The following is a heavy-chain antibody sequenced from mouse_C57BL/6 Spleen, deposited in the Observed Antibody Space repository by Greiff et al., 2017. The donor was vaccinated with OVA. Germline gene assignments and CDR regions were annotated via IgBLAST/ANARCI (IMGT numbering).Heavy chain of an antibody. CDR3: ACSGIRGYFDY. Sequence: QVQLQQPGAELVKPGASVKLSCKASGYTFTSYWMHWVKQRPGQGLEWIGMIHPNSGSTNYNEKFKSKATLTVDNSSSTSYMHLCCLTSEDSAVSSCACSGIRGYFDYWGPGTTLPVSS. V-gene: IGHV1-64*01. D-gene: IGHD6-1*01. CDR2: IHPNSGST. CDR1: GYTFTSYW. J-gene: IGHJ2*01.